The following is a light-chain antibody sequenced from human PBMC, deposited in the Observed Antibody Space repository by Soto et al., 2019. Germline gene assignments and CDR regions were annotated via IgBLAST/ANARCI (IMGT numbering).Light chain of an antibody. CDR2: GAS. CDR1: QSVSSSY. V-gene: IGKV3-20*01. J-gene: IGKJ2*01. Sequence: ESVLTQSPGTLSLSPGERATLSCRASQSVSSSYLAWYQQKPGQAPRLLIYGASSRATGIPDRFSGSGSGTDFTLTISRLEPEDFAVYYWQQYGTFGQGTKLEIK. CDR3: QQYGT.